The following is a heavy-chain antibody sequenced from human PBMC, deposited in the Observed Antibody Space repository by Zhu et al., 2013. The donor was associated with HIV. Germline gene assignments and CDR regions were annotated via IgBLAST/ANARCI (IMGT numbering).Heavy chain of an antibody. Sequence: QVQLVQSGAEVKKPGASVKVSCKASGYTYSSYGISWVRQAPGQGLEWMGWISVYNGNTNYAQKFQGRVTMTRDTSISTAYMELSRLRSDDTAVYYCARDFGGYSSGSPDAFDIWGQGTMVTVSS. V-gene: IGHV1-18*01. CDR2: ISVYNGNT. J-gene: IGHJ3*02. CDR3: ARDFGGYSSGSPDAFDI. D-gene: IGHD6-19*01. CDR1: GYTYSSYG.